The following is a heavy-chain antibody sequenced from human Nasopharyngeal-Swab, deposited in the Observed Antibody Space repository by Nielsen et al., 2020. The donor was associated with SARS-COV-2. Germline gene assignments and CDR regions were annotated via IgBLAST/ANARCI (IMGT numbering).Heavy chain of an antibody. CDR2: IYYSGST. CDR1: GGSVNSGAYY. Sequence: SCTVSGGSVNSGAYYWSWIRQPPGKGLEWIGYIYYSGSTYYNPSLRSRVTISVDTSKNQFSLKLSSVTAADTAVYYCARGGYNSPLNFDYWGRGTLVAVSS. CDR3: ARGGYNSPLNFDY. V-gene: IGHV4-30-4*01. J-gene: IGHJ4*02. D-gene: IGHD5-24*01.